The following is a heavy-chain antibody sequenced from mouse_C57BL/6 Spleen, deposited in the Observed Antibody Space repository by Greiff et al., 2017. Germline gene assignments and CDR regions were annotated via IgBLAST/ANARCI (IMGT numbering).Heavy chain of an antibody. V-gene: IGHV5-12*01. CDR1: GFTFSDYY. CDR2: ISNGGGST. D-gene: IGHD2-1*01. CDR3: ARHYGNYWYFDV. J-gene: IGHJ1*03. Sequence: EVQRVESGGGLVQPGGSLKLSCAASGFTFSDYYMYWVRQTPEKRLEWVAYISNGGGSTYYPDTVKGRFTISRDNAKNTLYLQMSRLKSEDTAMYYCARHYGNYWYFDVWGTGTTVTVSS.